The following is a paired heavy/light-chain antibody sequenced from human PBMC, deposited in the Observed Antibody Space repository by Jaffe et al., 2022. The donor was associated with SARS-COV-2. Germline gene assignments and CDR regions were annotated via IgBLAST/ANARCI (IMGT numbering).Light chain of an antibody. V-gene: IGKV2-28*01. CDR3: MQVLQTPWT. CDR2: LGS. J-gene: IGKJ1*01. CDR1: QSLLHSNGYNY. Sequence: DIVMTQSPLSLPVTPGEPASISCRSSQSLLHSNGYNYLDWYLQKPGQSPQLLMYLGSNRASGVPDRFSGSGSGTDFTLKISRVEAEDVGVYYCMQVLQTPWTFGQGTKVEVK.
Heavy chain of an antibody. CDR3: ARGGSSRWFGMGV. V-gene: IGHV3-33*01. D-gene: IGHD6-13*01. Sequence: QVQLVESGGGVVQPGRSLRLSCAASGFTFSSYGMHWVRQAPGKGLEWVADIWSDESHKHYADSVKGRFTISRDNSKNTLYLEMNSLRAEDTAVFYCARGGSSRWFGMGVWGRGTTVTVS. J-gene: IGHJ6*02. CDR1: GFTFSSYG. CDR2: IWSDESHK.